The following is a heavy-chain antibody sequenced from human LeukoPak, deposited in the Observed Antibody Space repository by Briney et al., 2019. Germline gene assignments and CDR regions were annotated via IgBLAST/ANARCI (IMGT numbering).Heavy chain of an antibody. CDR3: RHYLGDCSGGICYSVPLGY. D-gene: IGHD2-15*01. V-gene: IGHV2-5*02. Sequence: SGPTLVKPTQTLTLTCTFSGVSLSTNGVGVGWVRQPPGEALEWLALISWDGDNRYSPSLRSRLTFTKDTSKNQVILRMTNVDDEDTATYYCRHYLGDCSGGICYSVPLGYWGQGTLVTVSS. CDR1: GVSLSTNGVG. J-gene: IGHJ4*02. CDR2: ISWDGDN.